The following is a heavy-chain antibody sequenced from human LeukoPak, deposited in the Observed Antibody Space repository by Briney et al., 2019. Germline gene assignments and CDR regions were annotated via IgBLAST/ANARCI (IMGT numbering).Heavy chain of an antibody. V-gene: IGHV4-59*11. J-gene: IGHJ6*03. D-gene: IGHD3-10*01. CDR3: ARDGVVGDYYYMDV. CDR1: GGSISSHY. CDR2: IYYSGST. Sequence: SETLSLTCTVSGGSISSHYWSWIRQPPGKGLEWIGYIYYSGSTNYNPSLKSRVTISVDTSKNQFSLKLSSVTAADTAVYYCARDGVVGDYYYMDVWGKGTTVTVSS.